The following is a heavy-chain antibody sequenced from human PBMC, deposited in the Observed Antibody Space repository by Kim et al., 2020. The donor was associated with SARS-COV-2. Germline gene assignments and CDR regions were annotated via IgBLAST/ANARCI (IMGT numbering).Heavy chain of an antibody. CDR1: GFSLSTSGVG. J-gene: IGHJ4*02. CDR3: AHSGYYDSSGYSYRDFDY. D-gene: IGHD3-22*01. Sequence: SGPTLVKLTQTLTLTCTFSGFSLSTSGVGVGWIRQPPGKALEWLVLIYWDDDKRYSPSLKSRLTITKDTSKNQVVLTMTNMDPVDTATYYCAHSGYYDSSGYSYRDFDYWGQGTLVTVSS. CDR2: IYWDDDK. V-gene: IGHV2-5*02.